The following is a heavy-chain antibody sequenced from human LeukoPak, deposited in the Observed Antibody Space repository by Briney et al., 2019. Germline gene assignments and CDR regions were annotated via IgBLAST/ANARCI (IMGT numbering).Heavy chain of an antibody. V-gene: IGHV4-59*01. J-gene: IGHJ4*02. CDR2: IYYSGST. CDR3: ARSMITFGGVIVKISHFDY. Sequence: PSETLSLTCTVSGGSISSYYWSWIRQPPGKGLEWIGYIYYSGSTNYNPSLKSRVTISVDTSKNQFSLKLSSVTAADTAVYYCARSMITFGGVIVKISHFDYWGQGTLVTVSS. D-gene: IGHD3-16*02. CDR1: GGSISSYY.